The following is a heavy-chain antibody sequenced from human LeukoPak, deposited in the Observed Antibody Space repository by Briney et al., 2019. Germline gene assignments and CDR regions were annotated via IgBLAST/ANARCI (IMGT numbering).Heavy chain of an antibody. CDR2: INPNTGVT. CDR1: GYSFTDNY. Sequence: ASVKVSCKASGYSFTDNYIHWVRQAPGQGLEWMGRINPNTGVTNYAENFQGSVTMNRDTSISTAYMELSRLRSYDTAMFYCARDLWYWGQGTLVTVSS. D-gene: IGHD2-15*01. J-gene: IGHJ4*02. V-gene: IGHV1-2*06. CDR3: ARDLWY.